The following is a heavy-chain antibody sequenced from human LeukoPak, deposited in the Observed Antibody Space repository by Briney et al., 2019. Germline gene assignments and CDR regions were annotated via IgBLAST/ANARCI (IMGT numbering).Heavy chain of an antibody. CDR3: ANTGIAAAGEDY. D-gene: IGHD6-13*01. Sequence: SETLSLTCTVSGGSISSYYWSWIRQPPGKGLEWVGYIYYSGSTNYNPSLKSRVTISVDRSKNQFSLKLSSVTAADTAVYYCANTGIAAAGEDYWGQGTLVTVSS. J-gene: IGHJ4*02. CDR2: IYYSGST. CDR1: GGSISSYY. V-gene: IGHV4-59*12.